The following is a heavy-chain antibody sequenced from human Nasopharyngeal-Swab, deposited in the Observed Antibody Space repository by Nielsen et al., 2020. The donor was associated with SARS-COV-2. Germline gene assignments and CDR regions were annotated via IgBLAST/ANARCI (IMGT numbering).Heavy chain of an antibody. D-gene: IGHD3-10*01. J-gene: IGHJ4*02. CDR3: AREWRKDPLWFGESRYYCDY. CDR2: IYYSGST. Sequence: LRLSCTVSGGSISSGAYYWSWIRQHPGKGLEWIGYIYYSGSTHYNPCLKSRVTISVDTSKNQFSLKLSSVTAADPAVYYCAREWRKDPLWFGESRYYCDYWGQGTLVTVSS. CDR1: GGSISSGAYY. V-gene: IGHV4-31*03.